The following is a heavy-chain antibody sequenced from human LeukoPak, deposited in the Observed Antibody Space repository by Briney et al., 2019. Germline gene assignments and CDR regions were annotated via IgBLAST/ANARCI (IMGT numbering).Heavy chain of an antibody. V-gene: IGHV1-18*01. CDR2: IRVYNGNT. D-gene: IGHD4-23*01. CDR3: ARIFLSVVAPKRWFDP. CDR1: GYTFTSYG. Sequence: ASVRVSCKASGYTFTSYGITWVRRAHGQGLEWLGWIRVYNGNTNYAKNFQDRVTMTTDTSTSTAYMELRSLRSDDTAVYYCARIFLSVVAPKRWFDPWGQGTLVTVSS. J-gene: IGHJ5*02.